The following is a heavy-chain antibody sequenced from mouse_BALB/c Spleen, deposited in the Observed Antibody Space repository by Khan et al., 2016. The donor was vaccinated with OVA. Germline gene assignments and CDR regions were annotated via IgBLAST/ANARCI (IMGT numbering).Heavy chain of an antibody. CDR3: ARRNYFGYPFAY. CDR1: GYIFTDYY. CDR2: ISPGSDDT. D-gene: IGHD1-2*01. J-gene: IGHJ3*01. Sequence: QVQLKESGAELARPGASVKLSCKASGYIFTDYYINWVKQRTGQGLEWIGEISPGSDDTYYNEKFKGKATLTADKSSSTAYMQLSSLTSEDSAVYFCARRNYFGYPFAYWGQGTLVTVSA. V-gene: IGHV1-77*01.